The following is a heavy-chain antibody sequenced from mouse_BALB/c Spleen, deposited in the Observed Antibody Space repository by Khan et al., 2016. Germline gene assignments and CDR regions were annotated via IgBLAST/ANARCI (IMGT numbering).Heavy chain of an antibody. V-gene: IGHV3-2*02. CDR3: TTRHYYGSSSFAY. Sequence: EVQLQESGPGLVRPSQSLSLTCTVTGYSITSDYAWNWIRQFPGKKLEWMGYISYSGTTSYNPSLKSRVSITRDTSKNPYFLQLTSVTPEDTATYYCTTRHYYGSSSFAYWGQGTLVTVSA. D-gene: IGHD1-1*01. CDR1: GYSITSDYA. J-gene: IGHJ3*01. CDR2: ISYSGTT.